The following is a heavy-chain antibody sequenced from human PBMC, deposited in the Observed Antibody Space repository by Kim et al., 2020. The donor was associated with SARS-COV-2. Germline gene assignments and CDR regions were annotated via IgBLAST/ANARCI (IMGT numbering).Heavy chain of an antibody. D-gene: IGHD1-1*01. V-gene: IGHV3-11*04. CDR3: VRLSLQYNLDY. J-gene: IGHJ4*02. Sequence: GGSLRLSCAASGFTFSDYYMSWIRQAPGKGLEWVSYISSSGSSIYYADSVKGRFTISRDNAKNSLYLQMHSLRAEDTAVYYCVRLSLQYNLDYWGQGTLVTVSS. CDR1: GFTFSDYY. CDR2: ISSSGSSI.